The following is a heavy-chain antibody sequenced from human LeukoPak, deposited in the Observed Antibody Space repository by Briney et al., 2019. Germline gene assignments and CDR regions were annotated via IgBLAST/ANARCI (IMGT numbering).Heavy chain of an antibody. V-gene: IGHV3-30*02. CDR3: ARALTNSNLPDY. D-gene: IGHD3-9*01. J-gene: IGHJ4*02. Sequence: GGSLRLSCAASGFTFSSYGMHWVRQAPGKGLEWVAFIRYDGSNKYYADSVKGRFTISRDNSKNTLYLQMNSLRAEDTAVYYCARALTNSNLPDYWGQGTLVTVSS. CDR2: IRYDGSNK. CDR1: GFTFSSYG.